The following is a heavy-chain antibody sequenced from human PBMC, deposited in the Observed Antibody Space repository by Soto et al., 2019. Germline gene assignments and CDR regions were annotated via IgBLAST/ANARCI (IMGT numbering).Heavy chain of an antibody. Sequence: EVQLLESGGGLVQPGGSLRLSCAASGFTFSSYAMSWVRQAPGKGLEWVSAISGSGGSTYYADSVKGRFTISRDNSKNTLYLQMNRLRADDTAVYYCATTQTNYDILTGYYFRWFDPWGHGTLVTVSS. CDR2: ISGSGGST. J-gene: IGHJ5*02. CDR3: ATTQTNYDILTGYYFRWFDP. V-gene: IGHV3-23*01. CDR1: GFTFSSYA. D-gene: IGHD3-9*01.